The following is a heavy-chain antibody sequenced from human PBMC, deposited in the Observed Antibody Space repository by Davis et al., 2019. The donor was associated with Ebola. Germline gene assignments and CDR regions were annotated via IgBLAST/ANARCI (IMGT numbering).Heavy chain of an antibody. J-gene: IGHJ6*02. D-gene: IGHD2-15*01. Sequence: GSLRLSCAVYGGSFSSYYWSWIRQPPGKGLEWIGYIYYSGSTNYNPSLKSRVTISVDTSKNQFSLKLSSVTAADTAVYYCAILPRYYGMDVWGQGTTVTVSS. V-gene: IGHV4-59*12. CDR3: AILPRYYGMDV. CDR1: GGSFSSYY. CDR2: IYYSGST.